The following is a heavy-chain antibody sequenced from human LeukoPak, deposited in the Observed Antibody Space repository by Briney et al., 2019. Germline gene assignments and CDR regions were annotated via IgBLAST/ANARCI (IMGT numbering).Heavy chain of an antibody. Sequence: SETLSLTCTVSGGSISSSSSSNYYWGWIRQPPGKGLEWIGSIYYSGSTYYNPSLKSRVTISVDTSKNQFSLKLSSVTAADTAVYYCARHHIAVDLYFDYWGQGTLVTVSS. CDR1: GGSISSSSSSNYY. D-gene: IGHD6-19*01. CDR2: IYYSGST. CDR3: ARHHIAVDLYFDY. J-gene: IGHJ4*02. V-gene: IGHV4-39*01.